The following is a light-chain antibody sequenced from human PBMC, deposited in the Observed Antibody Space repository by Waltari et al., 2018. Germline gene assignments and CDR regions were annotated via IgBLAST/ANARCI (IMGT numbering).Light chain of an antibody. CDR3: SSYTTSSTLV. V-gene: IGLV2-14*01. CDR2: EVT. CDR1: SSDVGGYNY. Sequence: QSALTQPASVSGSPGQSITISCTGTSSDVGGYNYVSWYQRHPGKAPQLLMYEVTNRPAGVSNRFSGSKSANTASLTISGLQAEDEADYYCSSYTTSSTLVFGGGTKLTVL. J-gene: IGLJ3*02.